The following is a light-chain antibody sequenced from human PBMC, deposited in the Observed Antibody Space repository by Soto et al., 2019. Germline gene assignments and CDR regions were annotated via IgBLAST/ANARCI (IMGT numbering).Light chain of an antibody. CDR2: GAS. V-gene: IGKV3-20*01. CDR3: QQYGGSPLWT. J-gene: IGKJ1*01. Sequence: EIVMTQSPGTLSLSPGERATLSCRASQSVSSRLAWYQQKPGQAPRLLISGASSRATGIPDRFSGSGFGTDFTLTISRLEPEDFAVYYCQQYGGSPLWTFGQGTKVDIK. CDR1: QSVSSR.